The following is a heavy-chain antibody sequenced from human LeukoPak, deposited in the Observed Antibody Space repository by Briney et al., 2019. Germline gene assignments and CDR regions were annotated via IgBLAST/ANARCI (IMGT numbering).Heavy chain of an antibody. CDR3: AKKGYCSSTSCSNWFDP. V-gene: IGHV3-23*01. D-gene: IGHD2-2*01. Sequence: PGGSLRLSCAASGFTFSSYAMSWVRQAPGEGLEWVSAISGSGGSTYYADSVKGRFTISRDNSKNTLYLQMNSLRAEDTAVYYCAKKGYCSSTSCSNWFDPWGQGTLVTVSS. CDR2: ISGSGGST. J-gene: IGHJ5*02. CDR1: GFTFSSYA.